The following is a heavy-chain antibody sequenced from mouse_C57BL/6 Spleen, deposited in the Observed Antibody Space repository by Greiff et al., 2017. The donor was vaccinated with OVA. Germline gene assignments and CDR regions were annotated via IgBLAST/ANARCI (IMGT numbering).Heavy chain of an antibody. J-gene: IGHJ1*03. Sequence: QVQLQQPGAELVRPGSSVKLSCKASGYTFTSYWMHWVQQRPIQGLEWIGNIDPSDSESHYNQKFKDKATLTVDKSSSTAYMQLSSLTSEDSAVYYCARGRYYGNYAWYFDVWGKGTTVTVSS. CDR1: GYTFTSYW. CDR3: ARGRYYGNYAWYFDV. CDR2: IDPSDSES. V-gene: IGHV1-52*01. D-gene: IGHD2-1*01.